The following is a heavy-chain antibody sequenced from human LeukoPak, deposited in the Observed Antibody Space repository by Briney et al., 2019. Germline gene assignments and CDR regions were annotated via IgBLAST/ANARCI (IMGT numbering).Heavy chain of an antibody. J-gene: IGHJ5*02. CDR3: ASTFSSSSSPTWFDP. CDR2: IYTGGST. D-gene: IGHD6-6*01. Sequence: SETLSLTCTVSGGSISSGSYYWSWIRQPAGKGLEWIGRIYTGGSTNYNPSLKSRVTISVDTSKNQFSLKLSSVTAADTAVYYCASTFSSSSSPTWFDPWGQGTLVTVSS. V-gene: IGHV4-61*02. CDR1: GGSISSGSYY.